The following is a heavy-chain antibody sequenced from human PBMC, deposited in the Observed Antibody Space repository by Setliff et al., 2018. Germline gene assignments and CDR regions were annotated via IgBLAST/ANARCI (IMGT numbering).Heavy chain of an antibody. CDR3: AREGYYNFWSGFMDV. D-gene: IGHD3-3*01. CDR1: GGSFSGYY. CDR2: IYYSGST. V-gene: IGHV4-34*11. Sequence: SETLSLTCAVYGGSFSGYYWSWIRQPPGKGLEWIGSIYYSGSTYYNPSLKSRVTISVDTSKNQFSLKLSSVTAADTAVYYCAREGYYNFWSGFMDVWGQGTTVTVSS. J-gene: IGHJ6*02.